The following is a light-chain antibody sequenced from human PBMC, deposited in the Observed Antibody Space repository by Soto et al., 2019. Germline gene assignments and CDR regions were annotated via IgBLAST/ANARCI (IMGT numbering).Light chain of an antibody. V-gene: IGLV2-11*01. Sequence: LTQPHSVSGSPGKPVGISRPVNSNDVGGYNYVSWYQQHPGKAPKLIIFDVSKRPSGVPDRFSGSKSGSTASLTISGLQAEDEADYYCCSYGGSFYVVGTGTKVTVL. CDR1: SNDVGGYNY. J-gene: IGLJ1*01. CDR2: DVS. CDR3: CSYGGSFYV.